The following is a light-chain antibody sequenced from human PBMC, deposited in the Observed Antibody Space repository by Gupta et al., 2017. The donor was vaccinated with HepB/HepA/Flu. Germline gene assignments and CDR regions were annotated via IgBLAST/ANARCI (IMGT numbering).Light chain of an antibody. Sequence: QSALTQPPSASGSPGQSVTISCTGTSSDVGGYNHVSWYQQHPGTAPKLMIFEVNQRPSGVPDRFSGSKSGNTASLTVSVLQADDEANYYCSSYAGSNNVVFGGGTKLTVL. CDR2: EVN. J-gene: IGLJ2*01. V-gene: IGLV2-8*01. CDR1: SSDVGGYNH. CDR3: SSYAGSNNVV.